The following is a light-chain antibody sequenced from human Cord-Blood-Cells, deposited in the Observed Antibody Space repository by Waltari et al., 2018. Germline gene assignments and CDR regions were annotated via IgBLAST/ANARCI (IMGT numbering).Light chain of an antibody. J-gene: IGLJ2*01. Sequence: QSALTQPPSASGSPGQSVTIPCTGTSSHAGSYNYVSWYQQHPGKAPKLMIYEVSKRPSGVPDRFSGSKSGNTASLTVSGLQAEDEADYYCSSYAGSNNVVFGGGTKLTVL. CDR3: SSYAGSNNVV. CDR2: EVS. CDR1: SSHAGSYNY. V-gene: IGLV2-8*01.